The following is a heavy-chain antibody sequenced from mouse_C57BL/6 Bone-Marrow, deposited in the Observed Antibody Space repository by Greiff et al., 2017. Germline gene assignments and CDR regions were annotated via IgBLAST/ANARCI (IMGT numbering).Heavy chain of an antibody. J-gene: IGHJ3*01. CDR3: ARSSLAWFAY. D-gene: IGHD4-1*01. CDR1: GYTFTSYW. Sequence: VQLQQSGAELAKPGASVKLSCKASGYTFTSYWMHWVKQRPGQGLEWIGYLNPSSGYNKYNQKFKDKATLTADKSSSTAYRQLSSLTYEDSAVYYCARSSLAWFAYWGQGTLVTVSA. CDR2: LNPSSGYN. V-gene: IGHV1-7*01.